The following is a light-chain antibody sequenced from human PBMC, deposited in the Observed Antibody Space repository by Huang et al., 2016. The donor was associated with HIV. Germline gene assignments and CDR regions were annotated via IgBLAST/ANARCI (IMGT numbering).Light chain of an antibody. V-gene: IGKV3-20*01. CDR2: CAS. J-gene: IGKJ1*01. CDR3: QQYGSSPLT. Sequence: EIVLTQSPGTLSLSPGERATLSCRASQSVSSSYLSWYQHKPGHAPRLLIYCASRRATGIPDRFSGSGSGKDFTLTISRLEPEDFAVYYCQQYGSSPLTFGQGTKVEIK. CDR1: QSVSSSY.